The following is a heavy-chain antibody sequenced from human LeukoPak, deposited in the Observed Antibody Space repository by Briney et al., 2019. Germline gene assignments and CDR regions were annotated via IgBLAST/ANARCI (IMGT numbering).Heavy chain of an antibody. V-gene: IGHV4-34*01. CDR3: ARGSVTYYYGSGRPELDY. CDR1: GGSFSGYY. D-gene: IGHD3-10*01. J-gene: IGHJ4*02. Sequence: SETLSLTCAVYGGSFSGYYWSWIRQPPGKGLEWLGEINHSGSTNYNPSLKSRVTISVDTSKNQFSLKLSSVTAADTAVYYCARGSVTYYYGSGRPELDYWGQGTLVTVSS. CDR2: INHSGST.